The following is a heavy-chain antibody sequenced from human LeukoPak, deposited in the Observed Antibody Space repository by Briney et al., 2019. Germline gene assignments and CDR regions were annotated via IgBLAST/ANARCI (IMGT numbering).Heavy chain of an antibody. CDR3: ARGRTLDY. CDR1: GGSISSYY. D-gene: IGHD1-14*01. CDR2: IYYTGNT. V-gene: IGHV4-59*12. Sequence: SETLSLTCTVSGGSISSYYWSWIRQPPGKGLEWIGYIYYTGNTNYNPSLESRVTISVDTSKNQFSLKLSSVTAADTAVYYCARGRTLDYWGQGTLVTVSS. J-gene: IGHJ4*02.